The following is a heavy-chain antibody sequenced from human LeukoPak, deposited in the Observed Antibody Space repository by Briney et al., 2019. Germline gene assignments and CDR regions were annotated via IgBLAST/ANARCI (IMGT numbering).Heavy chain of an antibody. CDR1: GFTFSSYS. V-gene: IGHV3-21*01. D-gene: IGHD3-10*01. J-gene: IGHJ4*02. CDR3: ARRGSGSYGPKGFDY. CDR2: ISSSSSYI. Sequence: GGSLRLSCAASGFTFSSYSMNWVRQAPGKGLEWVSSISSSSSYIYYADSVKGRFTISRDNAKNSLYLQMNSLRAEDTAVYYCARRGSGSYGPKGFDYWGQGTLVTVSS.